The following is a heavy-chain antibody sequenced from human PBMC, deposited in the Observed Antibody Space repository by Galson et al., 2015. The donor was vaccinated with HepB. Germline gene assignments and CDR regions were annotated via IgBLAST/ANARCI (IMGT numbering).Heavy chain of an antibody. Sequence: QSGAEVKKPGESLRISCTGSGYSFSNYWITWVRQVPGKGLEWRGRHDPTDSYTHYSASFRGHVTISTDKSISIAYLQWSSLKASDTAIFSCARTSSAYDYVDSWGQGTLVTVSS. D-gene: IGHD5-12*01. J-gene: IGHJ4*02. CDR1: GYSFSNYW. CDR3: ARTSSAYDYVDS. CDR2: HDPTDSYT. V-gene: IGHV5-10-1*01.